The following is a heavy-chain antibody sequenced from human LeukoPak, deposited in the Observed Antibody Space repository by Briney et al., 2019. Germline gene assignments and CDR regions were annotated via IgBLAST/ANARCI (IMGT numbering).Heavy chain of an antibody. V-gene: IGHV3-69-1*02. D-gene: IGHD1-1*01. CDR2: ITGISDI. J-gene: IGHJ4*02. CDR3: ARAIRL. Sequence: PGGSLRLSCTASGFTFSDYSVNWVRQAPGKGLEWVSCITGISDIYYADTMKGRFTISRDNAKNSVYLQMNSLRAEDTGIYYCARAIRLWGQGTLVTVSS. CDR1: GFTFSDYS.